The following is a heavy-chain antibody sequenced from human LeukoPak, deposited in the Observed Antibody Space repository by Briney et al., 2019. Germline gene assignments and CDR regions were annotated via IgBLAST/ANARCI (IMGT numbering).Heavy chain of an antibody. CDR2: IYSGGST. Sequence: GGSLRLSCAASGFTVSSNYMSWARQAPGKGLEWVSVIYSGGSTYYADSVRGRFTISRDNSKNTLYLQMNSLRAEDTAVYYCARDERPLLWFGELFDWGQGTLVTVSS. CDR1: GFTVSSNY. CDR3: ARDERPLLWFGELFD. V-gene: IGHV3-66*02. J-gene: IGHJ4*02. D-gene: IGHD3-10*01.